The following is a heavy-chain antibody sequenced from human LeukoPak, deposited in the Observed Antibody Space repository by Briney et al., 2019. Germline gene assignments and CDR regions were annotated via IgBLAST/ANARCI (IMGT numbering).Heavy chain of an antibody. Sequence: GGSLRLSCAASGFTFDNYTMHWVRQAPGKGLEWVSPISWVGGSTYYADSVKGRFTISRDNSKNSLYLKSNSLGTEDCALYSCATDMPPGEAAAGTGYFQHWGQGTLVTVSS. CDR3: ATDMPPGEAAAGTGYFQH. J-gene: IGHJ1*01. D-gene: IGHD6-13*01. CDR2: ISWVGGST. V-gene: IGHV3-43*01. CDR1: GFTFDNYT.